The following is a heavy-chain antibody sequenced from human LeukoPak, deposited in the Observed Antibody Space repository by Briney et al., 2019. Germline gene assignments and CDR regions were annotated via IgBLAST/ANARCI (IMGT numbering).Heavy chain of an antibody. V-gene: IGHV4-4*02. D-gene: IGHD6-19*01. CDR1: GDSISSNW. CDR2: IFHSGNT. Sequence: SETLSLTCAVSGDSISSNWWSWVRQPPGQGLEWVGEIFHSGNTHYNPSLKSRVTISIDKSKNQFSLNLRSVTAADTAVYYCMHHTGWTGPDYWGQGSLVTVSS. CDR3: MHHTGWTGPDY. J-gene: IGHJ4*02.